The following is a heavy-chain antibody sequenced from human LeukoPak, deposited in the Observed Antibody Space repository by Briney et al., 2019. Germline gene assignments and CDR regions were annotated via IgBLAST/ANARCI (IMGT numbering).Heavy chain of an antibody. CDR2: IRSKTDGGTT. J-gene: IGHJ4*02. CDR3: TTQRSRITMVRGVIRSDH. D-gene: IGHD3-10*01. CDR1: GFTFSNAW. V-gene: IGHV3-15*01. Sequence: GGSLRLSCAASGFTFSNAWMSCVRQGPGKGLEWVGRIRSKTDGGTTDYAAPVKGRFTISRDDSKNTLYLQMNSLKTEDTAVYYCTTQRSRITMVRGVIRSDHWGQGTLVTVSS.